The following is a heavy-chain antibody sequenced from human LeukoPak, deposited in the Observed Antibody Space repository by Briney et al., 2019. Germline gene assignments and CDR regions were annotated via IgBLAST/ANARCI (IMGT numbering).Heavy chain of an antibody. V-gene: IGHV3-30*18. Sequence: GGSLRLSCAASGFTFSSYGMHWVRQAPGKGLEWVAVISYDGRNKYYADSVKGRFTISRDNSKNTLYLQMNSLRAEDTAVYYCANLYSSSSFDYWGQGTLVTVSS. CDR1: GFTFSSYG. J-gene: IGHJ4*02. D-gene: IGHD6-13*01. CDR2: ISYDGRNK. CDR3: ANLYSSSSFDY.